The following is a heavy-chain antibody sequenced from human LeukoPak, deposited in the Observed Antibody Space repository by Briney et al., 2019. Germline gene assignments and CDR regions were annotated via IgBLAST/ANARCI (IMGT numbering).Heavy chain of an antibody. CDR2: IYHIGST. CDR3: ARDRRGYSYGGDYYYYHMDV. CDR1: GYSISSGDY. D-gene: IGHD5-18*01. J-gene: IGHJ6*03. V-gene: IGHV4-38-2*02. Sequence: PSETLSLTCTVSGYSISSGDYWGCIRQPPGKGLEWIGSIYHIGSTYYNPSLKSRVTISVDTSKNQFSLKLSSVTAADAAVYSCARDRRGYSYGGDYYYYHMDVWGKGTTVTVSS.